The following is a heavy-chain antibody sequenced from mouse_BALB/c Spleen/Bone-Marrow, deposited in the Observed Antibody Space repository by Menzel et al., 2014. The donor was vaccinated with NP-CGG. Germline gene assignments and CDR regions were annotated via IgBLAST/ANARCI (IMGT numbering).Heavy chain of an antibody. J-gene: IGHJ4*01. CDR1: GYSFTGYY. Sequence: LVKTGASVKISCRASGYSFTGYYMHWVKQSHGKSLEWIGYISCYNGATRYNQKFKGKATFTVDTSSSTAHMQFNSLTSEDSAVYFCARGGNMISTDAMDYWGQGTSVTVSS. CDR2: ISCYNGAT. V-gene: IGHV1S34*01. CDR3: ARGGNMISTDAMDY. D-gene: IGHD2-4*01.